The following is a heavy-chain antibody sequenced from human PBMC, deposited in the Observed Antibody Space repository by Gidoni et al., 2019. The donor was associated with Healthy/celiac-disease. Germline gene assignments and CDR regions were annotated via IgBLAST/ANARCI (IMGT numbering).Heavy chain of an antibody. V-gene: IGHV3-33*01. D-gene: IGHD3-22*01. CDR1: GFTFSTYG. CDR2: IWYDGSNK. CDR3: ASDGDYDSSGYYLDY. Sequence: QVTLVQSGGVVVQPARSLSPSCAAPGFTFSTYGMPWVRPAPGKVQEWVAFIWYDGSNKDCADSVKGRFPISRYNSKNTLYLQMNSLRAEDTAVYYCASDGDYDSSGYYLDYLGQGTLVTVSS. J-gene: IGHJ4*02.